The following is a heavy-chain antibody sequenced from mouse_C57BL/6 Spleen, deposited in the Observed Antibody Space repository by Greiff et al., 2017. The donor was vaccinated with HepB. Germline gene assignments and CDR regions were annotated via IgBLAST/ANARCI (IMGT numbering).Heavy chain of an antibody. V-gene: IGHV8-12*01. CDR1: GFSLSTSGMG. CDR3: ARSSAIGPLDY. Sequence: QVTLKVCGPGILQSSQTLSLTCSFSGFSLSTSGMGVSWIRQPSGKGLEWLAHIYWDDDKRYNPSLKSRLTISKDTSRNQVFLKITSVDTADTATYYCARSSAIGPLDYWGQGTTLTVSS. CDR2: IYWDDDK. J-gene: IGHJ2*01.